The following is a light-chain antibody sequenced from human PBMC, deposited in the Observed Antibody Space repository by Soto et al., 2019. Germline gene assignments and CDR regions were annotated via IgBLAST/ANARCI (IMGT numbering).Light chain of an antibody. Sequence: QSVLTQPASVSGSPGQSITISCTGTNSDVGSYIYVSWYQHHPGKVPKLLIYEVTNRPSGVSSRFSGSTSGNTASLTISGLQAEDEADYYCSSYSSGSTLVVFGGGTKLTVL. V-gene: IGLV2-14*01. J-gene: IGLJ2*01. CDR3: SSYSSGSTLVV. CDR2: EVT. CDR1: NSDVGSYIY.